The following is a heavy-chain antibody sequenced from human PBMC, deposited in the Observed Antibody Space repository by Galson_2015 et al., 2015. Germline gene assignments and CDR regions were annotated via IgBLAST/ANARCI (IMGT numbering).Heavy chain of an antibody. CDR1: GFTFSSYG. Sequence: SLRLSCAASGFTFSSYGMHWVRQAPGKGLEWVAVIWYDGSNKYYADSVKGRFTISRDNSKNTLYLQMNSLRAEDTAVYYCARRDAGYSSSWFWAWGQGTLVTVSS. V-gene: IGHV3-33*01. D-gene: IGHD6-13*01. J-gene: IGHJ5*02. CDR3: ARRDAGYSSSWFWA. CDR2: IWYDGSNK.